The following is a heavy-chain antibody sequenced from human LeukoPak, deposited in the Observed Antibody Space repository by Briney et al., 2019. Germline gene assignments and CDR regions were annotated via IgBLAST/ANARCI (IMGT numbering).Heavy chain of an antibody. CDR1: GYTFTDYY. D-gene: IGHD2-2*01. J-gene: IGHJ4*02. V-gene: IGHV1-2*02. Sequence: ASVKVSCKASGYTFTDYYMHWVRQAPGQGFEWMGWINPNDGDTNYAQKFQGRVTMTRGTSISSAHMEVSRLRSDDPAVYYCARANLLYCSSSTCLFDYWGQGTLVTVSS. CDR3: ARANLLYCSSSTCLFDY. CDR2: INPNDGDT.